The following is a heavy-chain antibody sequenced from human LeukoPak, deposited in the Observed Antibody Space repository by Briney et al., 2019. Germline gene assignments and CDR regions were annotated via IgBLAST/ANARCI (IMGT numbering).Heavy chain of an antibody. V-gene: IGHV1-2*02. Sequence: AASVKVSCKASGYTFTGYYMHWVRQAPGQGLEWMGWINPNSGGTNYAQKFQGRVTMTRDTSISTAYMELRSLRFDDTAVYYCARASGSIAVAGTNFDYWGQGTLVTVSS. CDR1: GYTFTGYY. J-gene: IGHJ4*02. CDR3: ARASGSIAVAGTNFDY. D-gene: IGHD6-19*01. CDR2: INPNSGGT.